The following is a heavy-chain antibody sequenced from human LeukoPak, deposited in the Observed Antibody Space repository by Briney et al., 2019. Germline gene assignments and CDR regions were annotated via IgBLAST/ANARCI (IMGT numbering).Heavy chain of an antibody. CDR2: IYYTGST. V-gene: IGHV4-59*01. J-gene: IGHJ4*02. Sequence: SETLSLTCAVSGGSISSYYWSWIRQPPGKGLEWIGYIYYTGSTNYNPSLESRVTISVDTSKGQFSLKLTSVTAADTAVYFCARDRALGGWLLTFDYWGRGTLVTVSS. CDR1: GGSISSYY. D-gene: IGHD5-24*01. CDR3: ARDRALGGWLLTFDY.